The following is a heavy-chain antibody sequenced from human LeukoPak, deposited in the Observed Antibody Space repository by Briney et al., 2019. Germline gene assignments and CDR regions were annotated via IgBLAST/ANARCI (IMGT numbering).Heavy chain of an antibody. CDR2: ISRGGST. CDR1: GFTFSSYA. Sequence: PGGSLRLSCAASGFTFSSYAMNWVRQAPGKGLEWVSVISRGGSTYYADSVKGRFTISRDNPKNTPYLQMNSLRAEDTAVYYCAKRGYYDSGGYLDYWGQGTLVTVSS. CDR3: AKRGYYDSGGYLDY. J-gene: IGHJ4*02. D-gene: IGHD3-22*01. V-gene: IGHV3-23*01.